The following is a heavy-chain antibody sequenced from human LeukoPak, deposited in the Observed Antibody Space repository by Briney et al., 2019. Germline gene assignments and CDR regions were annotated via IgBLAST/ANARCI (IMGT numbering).Heavy chain of an antibody. CDR2: IRNKTKSYAT. CDR3: TRPGSGSSRDY. V-gene: IGHV3-73*01. D-gene: IGHD3-10*01. J-gene: IGHJ4*02. CDR1: GFIFSGSA. Sequence: GGSLRLSCAASGFIFSGSAMHWVRQASGKGLEWVGRIRNKTKSYATAYAASVKGRFIISRDDSKNTAYLQMNSLKSEDTAVYYCTRPGSGSSRDYWGQGTLVTVSS.